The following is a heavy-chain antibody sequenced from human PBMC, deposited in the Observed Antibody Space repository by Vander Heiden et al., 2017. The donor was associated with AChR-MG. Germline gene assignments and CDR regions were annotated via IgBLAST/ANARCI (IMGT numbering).Heavy chain of an antibody. CDR2: ITAGGSST. CDR3: ARYCTSTSCFGSQNYYGMDV. Sequence: EVQLLESGGGLVQPGGSLRLSCITSGFTFSSYAISGVRQAPGKGLEWVSAITAGGSSTYYADSVKGRFTISRDNSKNTLYLQMSSLRAEDTAVYFCARYCTSTSCFGSQNYYGMDVWGQGTTVTVSS. J-gene: IGHJ6*02. V-gene: IGHV3-23*01. D-gene: IGHD2-2*01. CDR1: GFTFSSYA.